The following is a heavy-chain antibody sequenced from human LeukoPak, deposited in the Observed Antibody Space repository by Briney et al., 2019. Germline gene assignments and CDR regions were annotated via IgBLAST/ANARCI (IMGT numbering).Heavy chain of an antibody. CDR1: GFTFSSYA. Sequence: PGGSLRLSCAASGFTFSSYAMSWVRQAPGKGLEWVSAISGSGGSTYYADSVKGRFTISRDNSKNTLYLQMNSLRAEDTAVYYCAKDQTGYSSGWFLFDNWGQGTLVTVSS. D-gene: IGHD6-19*01. V-gene: IGHV3-23*01. CDR3: AKDQTGYSSGWFLFDN. CDR2: ISGSGGST. J-gene: IGHJ4*02.